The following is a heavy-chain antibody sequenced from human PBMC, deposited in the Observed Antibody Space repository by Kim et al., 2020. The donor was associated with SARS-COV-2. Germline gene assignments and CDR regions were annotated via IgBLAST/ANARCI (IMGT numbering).Heavy chain of an antibody. CDR2: IKSKTDGGTT. CDR3: TTLSWSSSWYSHYYYGMDV. V-gene: IGHV3-15*01. J-gene: IGHJ6*02. D-gene: IGHD6-13*01. Sequence: GGSLRLSCAASGFTFSNAWMSWVRQAPGKGLEWVGRIKSKTDGGTTDYAAPVKGRFTISRDDSKNTLYLQMNSLKTEDTAVYYCTTLSWSSSWYSHYYYGMDVWGQGTTVTVSS. CDR1: GFTFSNAW.